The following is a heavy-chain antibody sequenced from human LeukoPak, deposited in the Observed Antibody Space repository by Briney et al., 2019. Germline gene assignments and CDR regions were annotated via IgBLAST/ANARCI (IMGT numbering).Heavy chain of an antibody. J-gene: IGHJ6*03. D-gene: IGHD2-2*01. CDR3: ARSYTMPRGYYMDV. CDR1: GYTFTSYD. Sequence: ASVKVSCKASGYTFTSYDINWVRQATGQGLEWMGWMNPNSGNTGYAQKFQGRVTMTRNTSISTAYMELSSLRSEDTAVYYCARSYTMPRGYYMDVWGKGTTVTVSS. CDR2: MNPNSGNT. V-gene: IGHV1-8*01.